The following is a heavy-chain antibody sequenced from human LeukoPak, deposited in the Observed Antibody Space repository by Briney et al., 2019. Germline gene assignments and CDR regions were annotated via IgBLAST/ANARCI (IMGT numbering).Heavy chain of an antibody. CDR2: IYSGGST. D-gene: IGHD2-21*01. CDR3: VRDFGYSLGAFDI. CDR1: GVTVSINY. Sequence: GGSLRLSCAASGVTVSINYMSWVRQAPGKGLEWVSVIYSGGSTYYADSVKGRFTISRDNSKNTLYLQMNSLRAEDTAVYYCVRDFGYSLGAFDIWGQGTMVTVSS. V-gene: IGHV3-53*01. J-gene: IGHJ3*02.